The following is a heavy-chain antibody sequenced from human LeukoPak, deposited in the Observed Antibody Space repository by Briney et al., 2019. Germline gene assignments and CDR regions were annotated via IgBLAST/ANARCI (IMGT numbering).Heavy chain of an antibody. J-gene: IGHJ4*02. Sequence: GGSLRLSCAASGFTFSSYSMNWVRQAPGKGLEWVSYISSSSTIYYADSVKGRFTISRDNAKNSLYLQMNSLRAEDTAVYYCARDASSGWYGYWGQGTLVTVSS. V-gene: IGHV3-48*04. CDR1: GFTFSSYS. D-gene: IGHD6-19*01. CDR3: ARDASSGWYGY. CDR2: ISSSSTI.